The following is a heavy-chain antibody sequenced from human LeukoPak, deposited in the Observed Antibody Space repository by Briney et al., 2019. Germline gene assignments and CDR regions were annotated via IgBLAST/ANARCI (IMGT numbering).Heavy chain of an antibody. CDR3: ARWNGSGSYFRLYYFDY. V-gene: IGHV3-23*01. CDR1: GFTFSRSW. Sequence: GGSLRLSCAASGFTFSRSWMHWVRQAPGKGLEWVSAISGSGGSTYYADSVKGRFTISRDNSKNSLYLQMNSLRAEDTALYYCARWNGSGSYFRLYYFDYWGQGTLVTVSS. D-gene: IGHD3-10*01. J-gene: IGHJ4*02. CDR2: ISGSGGST.